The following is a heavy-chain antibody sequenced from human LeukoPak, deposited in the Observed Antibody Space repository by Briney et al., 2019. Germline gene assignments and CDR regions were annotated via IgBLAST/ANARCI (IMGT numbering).Heavy chain of an antibody. CDR2: ISSSGSSM. Sequence: GGSLRLSCAASGFTFSSYEMNWVRQAPGKGLEWISYISSSGSSMQYADSVRGRFTISRDNAKNSLYLQLNSLRAEDTAVYYCARDDYYYMDVWGKGTTVIISS. CDR3: ARDDYYYMDV. V-gene: IGHV3-48*03. CDR1: GFTFSSYE. J-gene: IGHJ6*03.